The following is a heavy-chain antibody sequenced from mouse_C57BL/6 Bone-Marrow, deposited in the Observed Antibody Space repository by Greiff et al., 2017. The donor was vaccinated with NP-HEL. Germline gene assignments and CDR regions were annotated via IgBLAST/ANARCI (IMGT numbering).Heavy chain of an antibody. D-gene: IGHD1-1*01. J-gene: IGHJ3*01. CDR2: IDPSDSYT. CDR1: GYTFTSYW. Sequence: QVQLKQSGAELVKPGASVKLSCKASGYTFTSYWMQWVKQRPGQGLEWIGEIDPSDSYTNYNQKFKGKATLTVDTSSSTAYMQLSSLTSEDSAVYYCARSPFITTVVFPLNWGQGTLVTVSA. CDR3: ARSPFITTVVFPLN. V-gene: IGHV1-50*01.